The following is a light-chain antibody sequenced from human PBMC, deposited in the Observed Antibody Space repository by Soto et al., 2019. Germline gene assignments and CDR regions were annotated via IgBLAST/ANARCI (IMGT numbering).Light chain of an antibody. CDR1: SSDVGGYNS. CDR2: EVS. CDR3: SSYTSTSSYV. V-gene: IGLV2-14*03. J-gene: IGLJ1*01. Sequence: QSALTQPASVSGSPGQSITVSCTGTSSDVGGYNSVSWYQQHPGKPPKLIIYEVSNRPSGVSDRFSASKSGNTASLTISGLQAEDEADYYCSSYTSTSSYVFATGTKVTVL.